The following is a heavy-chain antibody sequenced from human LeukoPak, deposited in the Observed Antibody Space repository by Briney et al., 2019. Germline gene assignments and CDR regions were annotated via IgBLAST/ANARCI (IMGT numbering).Heavy chain of an antibody. CDR2: IYASGST. CDR3: AREAVYYGSGSLDY. D-gene: IGHD3-10*01. Sequence: KPSETLSLICTVSGGSISNYWTWIRQPAGKGLEWIGRIYASGSTNYNPSLKSRVTLALDTSKNQFSLKLSSVTAADTAVYYCAREAVYYGSGSLDYWGQGTLVTVSS. V-gene: IGHV4-4*07. J-gene: IGHJ4*02. CDR1: GGSISNY.